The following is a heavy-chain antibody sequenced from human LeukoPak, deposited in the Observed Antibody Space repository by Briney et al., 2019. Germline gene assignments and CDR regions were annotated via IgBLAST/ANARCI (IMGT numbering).Heavy chain of an antibody. J-gene: IGHJ3*02. CDR3: AREGGRDIVVVVAATDAFDI. CDR2: IYYSGST. CDR1: GGSISSYY. Sequence: SETLSLTCTVSGGSISSYYWSWIRQPPGKGLEWIGYIYYSGSTNYNPSLKSRVTISVDTSKNQFSLKLSSVTAADTAVYYCAREGGRDIVVVVAATDAFDIWGQGTMVTVSS. D-gene: IGHD2-15*01. V-gene: IGHV4-59*12.